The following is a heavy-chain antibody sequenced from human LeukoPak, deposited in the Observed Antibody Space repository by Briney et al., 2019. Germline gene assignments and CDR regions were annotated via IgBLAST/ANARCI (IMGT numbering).Heavy chain of an antibody. CDR3: ARDDNWGFDY. D-gene: IGHD7-27*01. J-gene: IGHJ4*02. V-gene: IGHV3-48*04. CDR1: GFVFSDYS. Sequence: GGSLRLSCAASGFVFSDYSINWVRQAPGKGLEWVANIRGSGSGLGSGNYYADSVKGRFTISRDNAKTSLYLQMNSLRAEDTAFYYCARDDNWGFDYWGQGALVTVSS. CDR2: IRGSGSGLGSGN.